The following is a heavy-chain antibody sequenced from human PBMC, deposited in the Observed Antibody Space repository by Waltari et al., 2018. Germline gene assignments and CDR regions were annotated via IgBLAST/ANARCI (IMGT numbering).Heavy chain of an antibody. Sequence: QVQLQESGPGLVKPSETLSLTCAVSGYSISSGYYWGWIRQPPGKGLEWIGRIYHSGSTYYNPSLKGRVTIAVDTSKNQFSLKLSSVTAADTAVYYCARLSQAVGFDYWGQGTLVTVSS. CDR2: IYHSGST. D-gene: IGHD6-19*01. V-gene: IGHV4-38-2*01. CDR3: ARLSQAVGFDY. J-gene: IGHJ4*02. CDR1: GYSISSGYY.